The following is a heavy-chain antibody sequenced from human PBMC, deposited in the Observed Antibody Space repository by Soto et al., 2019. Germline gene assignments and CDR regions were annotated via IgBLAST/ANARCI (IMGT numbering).Heavy chain of an antibody. J-gene: IGHJ5*02. CDR3: ARERGRIPIFGVVANWFDP. Sequence: QVQLVQSGAEVKKPGASVKVSCKASGYTFTSYGISWVRQAPGQGLAWMGWISAYNGNTNYAQKLQGRVTTTTDTATSTAYMELRSLRSDDTAVYYCARERGRIPIFGVVANWFDPWGQGTLVTVSS. CDR2: ISAYNGNT. V-gene: IGHV1-18*01. CDR1: GYTFTSYG. D-gene: IGHD3-3*01.